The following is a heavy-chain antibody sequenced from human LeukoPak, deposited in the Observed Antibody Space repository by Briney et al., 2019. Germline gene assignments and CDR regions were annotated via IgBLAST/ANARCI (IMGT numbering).Heavy chain of an antibody. CDR1: GGSISSGGYY. D-gene: IGHD5-24*01. Sequence: PSETVSLTCTVSGGSISSGGYYWSWIRQHPGKGLEWIGYIYYSGSTYHNPSLKSRVTISVDTSKNQFSLKLSSVTAADTAVYYCARARERWLQFFDYWGQGTLVTVSS. V-gene: IGHV4-31*03. CDR3: ARARERWLQFFDY. J-gene: IGHJ4*02. CDR2: IYYSGST.